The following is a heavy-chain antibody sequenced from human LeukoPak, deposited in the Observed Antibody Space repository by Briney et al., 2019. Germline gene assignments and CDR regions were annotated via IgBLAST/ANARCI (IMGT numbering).Heavy chain of an antibody. Sequence: SETLSLTCTVSGDSINSGAYYWSWIRQPPGKGLEWIGYIYYSGRVYYHPSLKSRVTISVDTSKNQFSLKLNSVTAADTAVYYCTRTTSNSFDPWGQGTLVTVSS. J-gene: IGHJ5*02. V-gene: IGHV4-31*03. CDR1: GDSINSGAYY. D-gene: IGHD1-7*01. CDR3: TRTTSNSFDP. CDR2: IYYSGRV.